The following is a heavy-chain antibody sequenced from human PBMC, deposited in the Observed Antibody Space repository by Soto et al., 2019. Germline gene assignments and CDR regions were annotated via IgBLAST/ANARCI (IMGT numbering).Heavy chain of an antibody. V-gene: IGHV1-2*04. D-gene: IGHD5-12*01. Sequence: QVQLVQSGAEVRKPGASVTVSCRSSGDSFNDYYIHWVRQAPGQGFEWMGWINPNGGVTKSAPKFQGWVSMTRDQSIRTVYMQLSRLRSDDTAVYYCARESGGATATLDYYYFYMDVWGTGTTVTVSS. CDR3: ARESGGATATLDYYYFYMDV. J-gene: IGHJ6*03. CDR1: GDSFNDYY. CDR2: INPNGGVT.